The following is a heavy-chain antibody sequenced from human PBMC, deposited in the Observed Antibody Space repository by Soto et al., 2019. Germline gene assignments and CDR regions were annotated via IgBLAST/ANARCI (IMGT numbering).Heavy chain of an antibody. J-gene: IGHJ2*01. CDR3: ARPGGIAARKYFDL. CDR2: IYPGDSDT. V-gene: IGHV5-51*01. Sequence: RGVPMTISSQCSGYSFANYWIGWVRKLPGKGLEWMGIIYPGDSDTRYSPSFQGQVTISADKSISTAYLQWSSLKASDTAMYYCARPGGIAARKYFDLWGRGTLVTVSS. D-gene: IGHD6-6*01. CDR1: GYSFANYW.